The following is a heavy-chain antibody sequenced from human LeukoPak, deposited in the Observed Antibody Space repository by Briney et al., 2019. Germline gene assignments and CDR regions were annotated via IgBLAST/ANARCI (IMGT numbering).Heavy chain of an antibody. CDR1: GFTFSSYG. V-gene: IGHV3-23*01. Sequence: GGTLRLSCAAPGFTFSSYGMSWVRQAPGKGLEWVSAISGSGGSTYYADSVKGRFTISRDNAKNSLYLQMNSLRAEDTAVYYCARDSEEYSYGYADFDYWGQGTLVTVSS. D-gene: IGHD5-18*01. CDR2: ISGSGGST. CDR3: ARDSEEYSYGYADFDY. J-gene: IGHJ4*02.